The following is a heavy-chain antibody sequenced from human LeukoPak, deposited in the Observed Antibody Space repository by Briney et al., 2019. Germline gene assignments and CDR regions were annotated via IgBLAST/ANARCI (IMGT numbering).Heavy chain of an antibody. CDR2: INHSGST. J-gene: IGHJ6*03. D-gene: IGHD2-2*01. CDR3: ARDSCSSTSCYRRDLYYYYYMDV. V-gene: IGHV4-34*01. CDR1: GGSFSGYY. Sequence: SETLSLTCAVYGGSFSGYYWSWIRQPPGKGLEWIGEINHSGSTNYNPSLKSRVTISVDTSKNQFSLKLSSVTAADAAVYYCARDSCSSTSCYRRDLYYYYYMDVWGTGTTVTVSS.